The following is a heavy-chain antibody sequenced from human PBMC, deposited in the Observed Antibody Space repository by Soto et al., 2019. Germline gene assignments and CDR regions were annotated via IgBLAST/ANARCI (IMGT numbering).Heavy chain of an antibody. CDR2: IYYSGST. D-gene: IGHD3-22*01. J-gene: IGHJ5*02. CDR1: GGSISGSSYY. CDR3: ARREYYYDSSGYPHPFDP. V-gene: IGHV4-39*01. Sequence: SETLSLTCTVSGGSISGSSYYWGWIRQPPGKGLEWIGSIYYSGSTYYNPSLKSRVTISVDTSKNQFSLKLSSVTAADTAVYYCARREYYYDSSGYPHPFDPWGQGTLVTVSS.